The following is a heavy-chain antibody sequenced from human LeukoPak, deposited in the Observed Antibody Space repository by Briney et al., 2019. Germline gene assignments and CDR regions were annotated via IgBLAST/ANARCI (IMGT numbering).Heavy chain of an antibody. V-gene: IGHV3-23*01. CDR3: ANDYRSGSFHDF. D-gene: IGHD3-10*01. J-gene: IGHJ4*02. Sequence: GGSLRLSCAASGFPLRSYAMSWVRQAPGKGLEWVSSISGSGDRIYYADSVKGRFTISRDNSKNTLYLQMNTLRAEDTAVYYCANDYRSGSFHDFWGQGTLVTVSS. CDR2: ISGSGDRI. CDR1: GFPLRSYA.